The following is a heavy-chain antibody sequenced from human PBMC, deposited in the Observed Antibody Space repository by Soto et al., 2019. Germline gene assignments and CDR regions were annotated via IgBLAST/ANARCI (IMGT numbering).Heavy chain of an antibody. D-gene: IGHD3-10*01. J-gene: IGHJ6*02. Sequence: APVKVSCKASGYTFTGYYMHWVRQAPGQGLEWMGWINPNSGGTNYAQKFQGRVTMTRDTSISTAYMELSRLRSDDTAVYYCARWGAMVRGVIKSPRPYYYYGMDVWGQGTTVTVSS. CDR1: GYTFTGYY. CDR2: INPNSGGT. CDR3: ARWGAMVRGVIKSPRPYYYYGMDV. V-gene: IGHV1-2*02.